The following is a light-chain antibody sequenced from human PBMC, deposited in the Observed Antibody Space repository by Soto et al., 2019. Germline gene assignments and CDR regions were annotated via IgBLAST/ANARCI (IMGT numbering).Light chain of an antibody. V-gene: IGLV2-14*01. CDR2: EVS. CDR3: ISYTSTNTL. Sequence: QSVLTQPASVSGSPGQSITISCTGTSSDVGAHDYVSWYQQHPGKAPKLMIYEVSYRPSGVSNRFSGSKSGNTASLTISGLQAEDEATYYCISYTSTNTLFGGGTKLTVL. J-gene: IGLJ3*02. CDR1: SSDVGAHDY.